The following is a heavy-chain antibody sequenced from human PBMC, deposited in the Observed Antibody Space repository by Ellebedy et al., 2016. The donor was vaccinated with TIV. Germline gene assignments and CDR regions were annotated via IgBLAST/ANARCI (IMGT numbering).Heavy chain of an antibody. CDR1: GFTFSTYA. Sequence: PGGSLRLSCAASGFTFSTYAMVWVRQTPGKGLEWVAAIYGGGTTKFYADSVEGRFVISRDNSQNTLYLQMNSLRAEDTAVYYCARGRSGTYIHHAFDYWGQGTLVTVSS. CDR3: ARGRSGTYIHHAFDY. V-gene: IGHV3-23*05. CDR2: IYGGGTTK. D-gene: IGHD1-14*01. J-gene: IGHJ4*02.